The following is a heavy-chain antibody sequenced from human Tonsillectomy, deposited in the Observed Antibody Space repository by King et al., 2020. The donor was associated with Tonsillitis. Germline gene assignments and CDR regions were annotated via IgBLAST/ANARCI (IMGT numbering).Heavy chain of an antibody. V-gene: IGHV3-21*01. CDR1: GFTFSSYS. J-gene: IGHJ3*02. CDR2: ISSSSSYI. D-gene: IGHD5-24*01. CDR3: ARDREMATTSDAFDI. Sequence: DVQLVESGGGLVKPGGSLRLSCAASGFTFSSYSMNWVRQAPGKGLEWVSSISSSSSYIYYADSVKGRFTISRDNAKNSLYLQMNSLRAEDTAVYYCARDREMATTSDAFDIWGHGTMVTVSS.